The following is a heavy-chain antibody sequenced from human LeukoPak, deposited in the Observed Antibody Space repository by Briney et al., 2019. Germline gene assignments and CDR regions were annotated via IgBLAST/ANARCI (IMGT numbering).Heavy chain of an antibody. CDR1: GFTFSSYS. CDR2: ISSSSSYI. V-gene: IGHV3-21*01. J-gene: IGHJ2*01. CDR3: ARDSEHYYDSSGYPYWYFDL. Sequence: GGSLRLSCAASGFTFSSYSMNWVRQAPGKGLEWVSSISSSSSYIYYAHSVKGRFTISRDNAKNSPYLQMNSLRAEDTAVYYCARDSEHYYDSSGYPYWYFDLWGRGTLVTVSS. D-gene: IGHD3-22*01.